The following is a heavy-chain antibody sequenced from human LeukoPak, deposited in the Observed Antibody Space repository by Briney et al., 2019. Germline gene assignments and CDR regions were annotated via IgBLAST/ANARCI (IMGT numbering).Heavy chain of an antibody. CDR2: ISAYNVNT. V-gene: IGHV1-18*01. D-gene: IGHD3-22*01. CDR1: GDTFSSYG. CDR3: ARLGTTYYDSSGYYSNWFDP. Sequence: ASLKVSCKASGDTFSSYGISCVRHAPGQGLEWMGWISAYNVNTNYAQKLQGRVTMTTDTSTSTAYMELRSLRSDDTAVYYCARLGTTYYDSSGYYSNWFDPWGQGTLVTVSS. J-gene: IGHJ5*02.